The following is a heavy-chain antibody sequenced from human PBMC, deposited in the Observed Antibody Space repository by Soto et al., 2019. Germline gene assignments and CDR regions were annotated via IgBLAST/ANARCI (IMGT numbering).Heavy chain of an antibody. D-gene: IGHD4-17*01. CDR3: ARADYGDVSGRTNWFDP. Sequence: QVQLVQSGAEVKKPGASVKVSCKASGYTFTSYGISWVRQAPGQGLEWMGWISAYNGNTNYAQKLQGRVTMTTDTSTSTAYMELRRLRSDDTAVYYCARADYGDVSGRTNWFDPWGQGTLLTVSS. CDR1: GYTFTSYG. V-gene: IGHV1-18*01. J-gene: IGHJ5*02. CDR2: ISAYNGNT.